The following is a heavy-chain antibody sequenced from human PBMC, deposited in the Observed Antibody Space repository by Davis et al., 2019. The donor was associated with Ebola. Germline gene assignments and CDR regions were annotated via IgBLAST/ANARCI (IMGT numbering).Heavy chain of an antibody. D-gene: IGHD2-2*01. CDR2: MNPNSGNT. V-gene: IGHV1-8*01. Sequence: ASVKVSCKASGYTFTSYDINWVRQATGQGLEWMGWMNPNSGNTGYAQKFQGRVTMTTDTSTSTAYMELRSLRSDDTAVYYCARGYCSSISCYGGGYYYYGMDVWGQGTTVTVSS. CDR1: GYTFTSYD. J-gene: IGHJ6*02. CDR3: ARGYCSSISCYGGGYYYYGMDV.